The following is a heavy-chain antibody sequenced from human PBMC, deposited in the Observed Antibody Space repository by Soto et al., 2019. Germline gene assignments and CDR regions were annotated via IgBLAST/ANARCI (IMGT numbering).Heavy chain of an antibody. CDR3: ARSISGDPWFDP. D-gene: IGHD2-21*01. Sequence: PSETLSLTCTVSGGSISSYYWSWIRQPPGKGLEWIAYVFHSGSTNSNPSLKSRVTISIDTSKNRFSLSLRSASAADTAVYYCARSISGDPWFDPWGQGTLVTVSS. CDR1: GGSISSYY. V-gene: IGHV4-59*01. J-gene: IGHJ5*02. CDR2: VFHSGST.